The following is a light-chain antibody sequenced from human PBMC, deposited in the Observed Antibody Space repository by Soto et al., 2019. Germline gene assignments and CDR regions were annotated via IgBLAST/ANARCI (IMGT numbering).Light chain of an antibody. CDR3: QQYGSSPLYT. Sequence: EIGLTQSPGTLYLSPGERATLSCRARQSVSSSYFAWYQQKPGQAPRLLIYGASSRATGIPDRFSGSGSGTDFTLTISRLEPEDFAVYYCQQYGSSPLYTFGQGTKLEIK. CDR1: QSVSSSY. V-gene: IGKV3-20*01. J-gene: IGKJ2*01. CDR2: GAS.